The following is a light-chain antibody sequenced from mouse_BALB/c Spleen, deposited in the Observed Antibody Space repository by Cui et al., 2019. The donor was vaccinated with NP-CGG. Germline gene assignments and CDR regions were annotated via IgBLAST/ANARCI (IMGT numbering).Light chain of an antibody. CDR1: IGAVTTSNY. V-gene: IGLV1*01. CDR3: ALWYSNHWV. J-gene: IGLJ1*01. CDR2: GTN. Sequence: QAVVTQESAPTTSPGETVTLTCRSSIGAVTTSNYANWVQEKPDHLFTGLIGGTNNRAPGVPARFSGSLIGDKAALTITGAQTEDETKYFCALWYSNHWVFGGGTKLTVL.